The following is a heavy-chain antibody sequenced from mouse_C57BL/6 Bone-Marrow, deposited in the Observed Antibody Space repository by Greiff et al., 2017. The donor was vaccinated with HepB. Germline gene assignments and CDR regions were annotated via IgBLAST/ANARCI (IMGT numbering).Heavy chain of an antibody. J-gene: IGHJ3*01. V-gene: IGHV5-4*03. D-gene: IGHD3-2*02. CDR3: ADSSGYGFAY. CDR2: ISDGGSYT. CDR1: GFTFSSYA. Sequence: EVKLMESGGGLVKPGGSLKLSCAASGFTFSSYAMSWVRQTPEKRLEWVATISDGGSYTYYPDNVKGRFTISRDNAKNNLYLQMSHLKSEDTAMYYCADSSGYGFAYWGQGTLVTVSA.